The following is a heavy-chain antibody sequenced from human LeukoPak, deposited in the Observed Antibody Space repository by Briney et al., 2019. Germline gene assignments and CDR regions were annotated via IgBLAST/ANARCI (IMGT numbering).Heavy chain of an antibody. CDR1: GGSISSSSYY. Sequence: PSETLSLTCTVSGGSISSSSYYWGWVRQPPGTGLEWIGSIYYSGSTYYNPSLKSRVTISVDTSKTQFSLKLSSVTAADTAVYYCARHVGVMAAAGGGGQGPLVTVSS. D-gene: IGHD6-13*01. J-gene: IGHJ4*02. CDR2: IYYSGST. CDR3: ARHVGVMAAAGG. V-gene: IGHV4-39*01.